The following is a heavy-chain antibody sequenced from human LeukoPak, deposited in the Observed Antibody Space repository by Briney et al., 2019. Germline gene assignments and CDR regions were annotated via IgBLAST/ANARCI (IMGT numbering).Heavy chain of an antibody. CDR3: ASTGCSGGSCYSIYFQH. D-gene: IGHD2-15*01. CDR1: GYSFTSCW. J-gene: IGHJ1*01. CDR2: IYPGDSDT. Sequence: GESLKISCKGSGYSFTSCWIGWVRQMPGKGLEWMGIIYPGDSDTRYSPSFQGQVTISADKSISTAYLQWSSLKASDTAMYYCASTGCSGGSCYSIYFQHWGQGTLVTVSS. V-gene: IGHV5-51*01.